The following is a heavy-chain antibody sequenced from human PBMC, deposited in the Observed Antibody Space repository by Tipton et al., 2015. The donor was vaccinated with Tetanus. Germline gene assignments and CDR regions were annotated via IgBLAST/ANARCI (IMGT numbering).Heavy chain of an antibody. V-gene: IGHV4-39*01. CDR3: ASDPALMGNFDY. J-gene: IGHJ4*02. CDR1: GGSITSSDYF. Sequence: TLSLTCTVSGGSITSSDYFWGWIRQPPGKGLEWIANVHYTGDTYYSPSLQSRVTISVDTSKNQFSLRLSSVTAADTAVYYCASDPALMGNFDYWGQGTLVTVSS. CDR2: VHYTGDT. D-gene: IGHD2-2*01.